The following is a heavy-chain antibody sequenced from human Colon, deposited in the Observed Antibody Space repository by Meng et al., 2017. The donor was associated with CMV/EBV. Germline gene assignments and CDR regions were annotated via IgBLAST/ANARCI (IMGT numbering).Heavy chain of an antibody. CDR3: GRAGARGVPIDV. J-gene: IGHJ1*01. CDR1: GGSISGHY. V-gene: IGHV4-4*07. Sequence: LQGPGPGLVNPSETLSLPCTVSGGSISGHYWTWIRRPAGEGLQWLGRIYSNGRIDENYSLRSRVTISVDTSKNQLSLRLTSVTAADTAVYYCGRAGARGVPIDVWGRGTLVTVSS. D-gene: IGHD3-10*01. CDR2: IYSNGRI.